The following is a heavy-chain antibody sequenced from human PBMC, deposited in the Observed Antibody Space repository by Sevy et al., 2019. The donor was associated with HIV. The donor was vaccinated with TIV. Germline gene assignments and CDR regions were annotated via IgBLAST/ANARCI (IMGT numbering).Heavy chain of an antibody. CDR1: GYTFTDYY. V-gene: IGHV1-2*02. CDR2: INPNDGVT. Sequence: ASVKVSCKASGYTFTDYYIHWVRQAPGQVLELIAWINPNDGVTNYAQRFQGGVTVTRDTSISTAYMELRRLRSDDTAIYYCARLTTMPTSDLYGMDVWGQGTTVTVSS. CDR3: ARLTTMPTSDLYGMDV. J-gene: IGHJ6*02. D-gene: IGHD1-1*01.